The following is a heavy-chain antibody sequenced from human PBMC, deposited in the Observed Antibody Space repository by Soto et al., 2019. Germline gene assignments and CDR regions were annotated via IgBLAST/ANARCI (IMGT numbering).Heavy chain of an antibody. V-gene: IGHV4-59*01. Sequence: SETLSLTCTVSGGSISSYYWSWIRQPPGKGLEWIGYIYYSGSTNYNPSLKSRVTISVDTSKNQFSLKLSSVTAADTAVYYCARTGVLRYFDWLAPTPFWFDPWGQGTLVTVSS. J-gene: IGHJ5*02. CDR1: GGSISSYY. CDR2: IYYSGST. CDR3: ARTGVLRYFDWLAPTPFWFDP. D-gene: IGHD3-9*01.